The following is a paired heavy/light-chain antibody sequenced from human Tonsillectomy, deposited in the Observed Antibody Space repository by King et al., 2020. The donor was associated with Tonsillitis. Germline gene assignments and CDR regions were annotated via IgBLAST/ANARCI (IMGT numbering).Heavy chain of an antibody. D-gene: IGHD1-26*01. CDR2: ISGSGGST. J-gene: IGHJ4*02. Sequence: GGGLVPRGGSLRLSCAASGFTFSSYAMSWVRQAPGKGLEWVSTISGSGGSTYYTESMEGRFTISRDNSKNTLSLQVNSLRAEDTAVYYCAKSLLWDTPYYFDHWGQGTLVTVSS. V-gene: IGHV3-23*01. CDR3: AKSLLWDTPYYFDH. CDR1: GFTFSSYA.
Light chain of an antibody. CDR3: QQYNSYSYT. Sequence: DIQMTQSPSTLSASVGDRVTITCRASQSISSWLAWYQQKPGKAPKLLIYEASNLESGVPSRFSGSGSGTEFTLTISSLQPDDFATYYCQQYNSYSYTFGQGTNLEIK. CDR2: EAS. J-gene: IGKJ2*01. V-gene: IGKV1-5*03. CDR1: QSISSW.